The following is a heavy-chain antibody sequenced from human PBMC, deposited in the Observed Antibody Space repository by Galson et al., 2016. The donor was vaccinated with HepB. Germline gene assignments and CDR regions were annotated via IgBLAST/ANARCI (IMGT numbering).Heavy chain of an antibody. CDR2: INAGNGNT. Sequence: VKVSCKASGYTFTSYAMHWVRQAPGQRLEWKGWINAGNGNTKYSQKFQGRVTITSDTSASTAYMELSSLRSEDTAVYYLARDRASSGWYVFGSWGQGTLVTVAS. D-gene: IGHD6-19*01. CDR1: GYTFTSYA. CDR3: ARDRASSGWYVFGS. J-gene: IGHJ4*02. V-gene: IGHV1-3*01.